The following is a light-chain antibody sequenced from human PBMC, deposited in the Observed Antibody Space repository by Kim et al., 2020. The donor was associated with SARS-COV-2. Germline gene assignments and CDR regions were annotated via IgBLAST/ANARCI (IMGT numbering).Light chain of an antibody. J-gene: IGKJ2*01. CDR2: DAS. V-gene: IGKV1-33*01. CDR1: QDISYF. Sequence: DIQLTQSPSSLSASVGDRVTITCQASQDISYFLNWYQHKPGKAPKLLIYDASNLETGIPSRFSGSGSGTDFTFTISNLQSEDVATYYCQQFDNHLYTFGQGTKLQI. CDR3: QQFDNHLYT.